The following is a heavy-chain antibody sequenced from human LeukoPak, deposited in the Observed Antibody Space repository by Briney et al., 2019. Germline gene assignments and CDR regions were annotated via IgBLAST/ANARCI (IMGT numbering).Heavy chain of an antibody. J-gene: IGHJ4*02. CDR2: IYYSGST. V-gene: IGHV4-31*03. CDR3: ARNRDGYNSFDY. D-gene: IGHD5-24*01. CDR1: GGSISSGDYY. Sequence: SQTLSLTCTVSGGSISSGDYYWSWIRQPPGKGLEWIGYIYYSGSTYYNPSLRSRVTISVDTSKNHFSLKLSSVTAADTAVYYCARNRDGYNSFDYWGQGTLVTVSS.